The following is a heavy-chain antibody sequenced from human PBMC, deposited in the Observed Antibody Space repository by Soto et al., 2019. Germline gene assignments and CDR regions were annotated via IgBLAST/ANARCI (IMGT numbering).Heavy chain of an antibody. CDR2: INSDGSST. V-gene: IGHV3-74*01. D-gene: IGHD1-7*01. CDR3: AREGWNYAFDY. J-gene: IGHJ4*02. CDR1: GFPFRSYW. Sequence: PGGSRRLACAASGFPFRSYWMHWVRQAPGKGLVWVSRINSDGSSTSYADSVKGRFTISRDNAKNTLYLQMNSLRAEDTAVYYCAREGWNYAFDYWGQGTLVTVSS.